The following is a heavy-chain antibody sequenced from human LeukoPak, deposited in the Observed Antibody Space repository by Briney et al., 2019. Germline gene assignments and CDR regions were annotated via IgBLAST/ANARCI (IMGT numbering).Heavy chain of an antibody. CDR3: ARPNPLVGATYGEFDY. D-gene: IGHD1-26*01. CDR1: GFTFSSYG. Sequence: GSLRLSCAASGFTFSSYGMHWVRQPPGKGLEWIGSIYYSGSTYYNPSLKSRVTISVDTSRNQFSLKLSSVTAADTAVYYCARPNPLVGATYGEFDYWGQGTLVTVSS. CDR2: IYYSGST. J-gene: IGHJ4*02. V-gene: IGHV4-39*01.